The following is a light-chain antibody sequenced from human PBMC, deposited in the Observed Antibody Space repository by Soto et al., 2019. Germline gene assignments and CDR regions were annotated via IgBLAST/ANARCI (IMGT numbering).Light chain of an antibody. CDR2: KTS. V-gene: IGKV1-5*03. CDR1: QDITNY. Sequence: QLTQSPSSLSASVGDRVTITCRASQDITNYLGWYQQRSGKAPKLLIYKTSNLESGVPSRFSGSGSGTEFSLTISSLQPDDFATYYCQQYQSFSLTFGGGTRVEVK. J-gene: IGKJ4*01. CDR3: QQYQSFSLT.